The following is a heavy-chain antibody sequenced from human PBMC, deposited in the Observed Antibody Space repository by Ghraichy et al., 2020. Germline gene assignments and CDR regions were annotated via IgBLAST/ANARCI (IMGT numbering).Heavy chain of an antibody. CDR1: GYTFTSYA. J-gene: IGHJ4*02. Sequence: ASVKVSCKASGYTFTSYAMHWVRQAPGQRLEWMGWINAGNGNTKYSQKFQGRVTITMDTSASTAYMELSSLRSEDTAVYYCARDADPSRVFDYWGQGTLVTVSS. CDR3: ARDADPSRVFDY. CDR2: INAGNGNT. V-gene: IGHV1-3*01.